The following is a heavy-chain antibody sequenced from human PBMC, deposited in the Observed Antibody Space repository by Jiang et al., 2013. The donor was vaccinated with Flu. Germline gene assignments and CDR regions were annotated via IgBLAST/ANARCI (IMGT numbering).Heavy chain of an antibody. V-gene: IGHV3-74*01. D-gene: IGHD5-18*01. J-gene: IGHJ4*02. CDR1: GFTFSGYW. Sequence: VQLVESGGGLVQPGGSLRLSCAASGFTFSGYWMHWVRQVPGKGLVWLSRINTDGSTTNYADSVRGRFTVSRDNAKNTQYLQMNSLRVEDTAVYYCTRGWEGYTHGLIPEYWGQGTLVTVSS. CDR3: TRGWEGYTHGLIPEY. CDR2: INTDGSTT.